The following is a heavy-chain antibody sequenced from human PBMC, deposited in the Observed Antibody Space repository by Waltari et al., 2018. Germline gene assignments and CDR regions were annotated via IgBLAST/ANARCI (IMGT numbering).Heavy chain of an antibody. CDR3: AKTSEVREVHGMDV. Sequence: QVQLVESGGGVVQPGGSLRLSCAASGFTFSSYGMHWVRQAPGKGLEWVAFIRYDGSNKYYADSVKGRFTISRDNSKNTLYLQMNSLRAEDTAVYYCAKTSEVREVHGMDVWGQGTTVTVSS. CDR1: GFTFSSYG. V-gene: IGHV3-30*02. D-gene: IGHD2-2*01. J-gene: IGHJ6*02. CDR2: IRYDGSNK.